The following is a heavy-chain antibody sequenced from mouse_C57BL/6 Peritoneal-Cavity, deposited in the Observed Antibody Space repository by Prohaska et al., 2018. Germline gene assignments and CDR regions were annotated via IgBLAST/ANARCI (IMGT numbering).Heavy chain of an antibody. D-gene: IGHD1-1*01. Sequence: QVQLQQPGADLVRLGTPVKLSCKASGDTRTSDLMHWVKQRPGQGLEWIGVIDPSDSYTNYNQKFKGKATLTVDTSSSTAYMQLNSLTSEDSAVYYCARGKAKGDYWGQGTALTVTS. J-gene: IGHJ2*01. CDR2: IDPSDSYT. V-gene: IGHV1-59*01. CDR3: ARGKAKGDY. CDR1: GDTRTSDL.